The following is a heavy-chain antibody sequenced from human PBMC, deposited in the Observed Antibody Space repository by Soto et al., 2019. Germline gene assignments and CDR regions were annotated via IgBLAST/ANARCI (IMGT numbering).Heavy chain of an antibody. J-gene: IGHJ5*02. CDR3: ARGEGDYVWGSYRTYNWFDP. V-gene: IGHV3-48*02. Sequence: DVQLVESGGGLVQPGGSLRLSCAASGFTFSSYSMNWVRQAPGKGLEWVSYISSSSSTIYYADSVKGRFTISRDNAKNSLYLQMNSLRDEDTAVYYCARGEGDYVWGSYRTYNWFDPWGQGTLVTVSS. CDR1: GFTFSSYS. D-gene: IGHD3-16*02. CDR2: ISSSSSTI.